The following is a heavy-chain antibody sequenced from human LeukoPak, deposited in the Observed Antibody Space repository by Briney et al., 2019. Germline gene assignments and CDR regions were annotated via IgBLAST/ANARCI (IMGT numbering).Heavy chain of an antibody. CDR2: IKQDGSEK. Sequence: GGSLRLSCAASGFTFSNYSLTWVRQAPGQGLEWVANIKQDGSEKHYVDSVKGRFTISRDNAKNSLYLQMNSLRAEDTAVYYCARDRQIDYWGQGTLVTVSS. V-gene: IGHV3-7*01. J-gene: IGHJ4*02. CDR3: ARDRQIDY. CDR1: GFTFSNYS.